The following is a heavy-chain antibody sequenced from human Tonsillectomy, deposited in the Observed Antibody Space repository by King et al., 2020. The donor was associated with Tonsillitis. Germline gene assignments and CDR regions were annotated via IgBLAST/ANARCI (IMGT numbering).Heavy chain of an antibody. CDR2: FSSYNGNT. V-gene: IGHV1-18*01. CDR1: GYTFTSYG. D-gene: IGHD3-10*01. CDR3: ARTDGPIRGVLIGDY. J-gene: IGHJ4*02. Sequence: VQLVESGAEVKKPGASVKVSCKASGYTFTSYGISWVRQAPGQGLEWMVWFSSYNGNTNYEQKLQGRVTMTTDTSTRTASMELRSLRSDDTAVYYCARTDGPIRGVLIGDYWGQGTLVTVSS.